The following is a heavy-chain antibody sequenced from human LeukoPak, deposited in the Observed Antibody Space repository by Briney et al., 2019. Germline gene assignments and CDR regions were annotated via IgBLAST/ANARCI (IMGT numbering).Heavy chain of an antibody. Sequence: PSETLSLTCTVSGGSISSHYWSWIRQPPGKGLEWIGYLHYSGITSYNPSLKSRVTISVDTSKSQFSLKLTSVTAADTAVYYCARDAYTIASYFDYWGQGALVTVSS. D-gene: IGHD3-16*01. CDR3: ARDAYTIASYFDY. J-gene: IGHJ4*02. V-gene: IGHV4-59*11. CDR1: GGSISSHY. CDR2: LHYSGIT.